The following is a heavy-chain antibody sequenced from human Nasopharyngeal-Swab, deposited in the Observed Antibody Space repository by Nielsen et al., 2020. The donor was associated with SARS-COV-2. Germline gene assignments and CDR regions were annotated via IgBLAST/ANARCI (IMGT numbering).Heavy chain of an antibody. CDR1: GGSFSGYY. D-gene: IGHD4-23*01. Sequence: SETLSLTCAVYGGSFSGYYWSWIRQPPGKGLEWIGEINHIGSTNYNPSLKSLVTISVDTSKNQFSLKLSSVTAADTAVYYCARRSGQRWDYWYFDPWGRGTLVTVSS. J-gene: IGHJ2*01. CDR3: ARRSGQRWDYWYFDP. V-gene: IGHV4-34*01. CDR2: INHIGST.